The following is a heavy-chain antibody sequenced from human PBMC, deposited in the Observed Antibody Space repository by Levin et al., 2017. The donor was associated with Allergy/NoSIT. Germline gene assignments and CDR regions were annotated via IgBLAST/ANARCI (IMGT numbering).Heavy chain of an antibody. CDR1: GFTFSTYS. CDR3: VRDRDWGLDY. D-gene: IGHD7-27*01. CDR2: IDNSANRH. Sequence: RSSETLSLTCAASGFTFSTYSMNWVRQAQGKGLEWVSYIDNSANRHSYGDSVKGRFTTSRDNAKNFVFLQMSSLRAEDTAVYYCVRDRDWGLDYWGQGTLVIVSS. V-gene: IGHV3-48*01. J-gene: IGHJ4*02.